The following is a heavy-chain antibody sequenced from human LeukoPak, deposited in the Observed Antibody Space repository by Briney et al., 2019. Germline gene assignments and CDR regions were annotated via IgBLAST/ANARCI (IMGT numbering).Heavy chain of an antibody. CDR3: ARRLASCGGVCYSFDY. CDR1: GYSFTTYW. Sequence: GESLRISCKGSGYSFTTYWISWVRQMPGKGLEWMGRIAPSDSYTYYSPSFQGHVTISADKSINTAYLQWTSLRASDTAMYYCARRLASCGGVCYSFDYWGQGTLVTVSS. V-gene: IGHV5-10-1*01. J-gene: IGHJ4*02. CDR2: IAPSDSYT. D-gene: IGHD2-21*02.